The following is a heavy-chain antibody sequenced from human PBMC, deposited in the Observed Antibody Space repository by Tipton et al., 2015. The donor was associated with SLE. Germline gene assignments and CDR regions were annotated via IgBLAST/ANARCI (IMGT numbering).Heavy chain of an antibody. Sequence: TLSLTCTVSGDSISSHYWAWIRQSPGKGLEWIEYIYYTGNSNYNPSLKSRVSTSVDTSKNQFSLRLTSVTAADTAVYYCARAGLRKGPGIPGWFVPWGQGILVTVSS. D-gene: IGHD3-3*01. J-gene: IGHJ5*02. CDR2: IYYTGNS. CDR1: GDSISSHY. CDR3: ARAGLRKGPGIPGWFVP. V-gene: IGHV4-59*11.